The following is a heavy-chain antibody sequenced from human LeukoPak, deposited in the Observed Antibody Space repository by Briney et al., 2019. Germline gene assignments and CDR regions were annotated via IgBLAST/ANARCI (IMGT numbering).Heavy chain of an antibody. V-gene: IGHV4-39*01. D-gene: IGHD4-23*01. J-gene: IGHJ4*02. CDR1: GGSISSSSYY. CDR2: IYYSGST. CDR3: ARRGSRGVTPLDY. Sequence: SETLSLTCTVSGGSISSSSYYWGWIRQPPGEGLEWIGSIYYSGSTYYNPSLKSRVTISVDTSKNQFSLKLSSVTAADTAVYYCARRGSRGVTPLDYWGQGTLVTVSS.